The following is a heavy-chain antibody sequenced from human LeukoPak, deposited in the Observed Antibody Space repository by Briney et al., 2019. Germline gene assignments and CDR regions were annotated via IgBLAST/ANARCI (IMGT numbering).Heavy chain of an antibody. CDR2: INHRGST. V-gene: IGHV4-34*01. J-gene: IGHJ4*02. CDR3: ARKRSPYFDY. CDR1: GGSFSDYY. Sequence: SETLSLTCAVYGGSFSDYYWNWIRQPPGKGLEWIGEINHRGSTNYNPSLKSRVTISVDPSKNQFSLRLSSVTASDTAVYYCARKRSPYFDYWGQGTLVTVSS.